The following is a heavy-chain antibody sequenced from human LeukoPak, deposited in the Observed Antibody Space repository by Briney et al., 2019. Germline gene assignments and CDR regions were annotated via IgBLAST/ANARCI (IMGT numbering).Heavy chain of an antibody. CDR1: GYTFTGYY. Sequence: ASVKVSCKASGYTFTGYYMHWVRQAPGQGLEWMGWINPNSGGTNYAQKFQGRVTMTRDTSISTAYMELSRLRSDDTAVYYCARPWELYTDAFDIWGQGTMVTVSS. V-gene: IGHV1-2*02. CDR3: ARPWELYTDAFDI. D-gene: IGHD1-26*01. CDR2: INPNSGGT. J-gene: IGHJ3*02.